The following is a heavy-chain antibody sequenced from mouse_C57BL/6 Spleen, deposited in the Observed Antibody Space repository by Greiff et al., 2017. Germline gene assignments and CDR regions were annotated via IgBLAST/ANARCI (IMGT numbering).Heavy chain of an antibody. D-gene: IGHD1-1*01. V-gene: IGHV1-50*01. Sequence: QVQLQQPGAELVKPGASVKLSCKASGYTFTSYWMQWVKQRPGQGLEWIGEIDPSDSYTNYNQKFKGKATLTVDTSSSTAYMQLSSLTSEDSAVYYCARPSLSTTVGYFDVWGTGTTVTVSS. CDR3: ARPSLSTTVGYFDV. J-gene: IGHJ1*03. CDR1: GYTFTSYW. CDR2: IDPSDSYT.